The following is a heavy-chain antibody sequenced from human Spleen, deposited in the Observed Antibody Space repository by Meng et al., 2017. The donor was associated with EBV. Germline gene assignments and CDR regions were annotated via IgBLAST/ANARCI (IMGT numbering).Heavy chain of an antibody. CDR2: INEDGRTT. D-gene: IGHD3-3*02. V-gene: IGHV3-74*01. Sequence: EVHAVASGGALVQPGGSLRLSCAASGFTFSTYWMHWVRQAPGKGLVWISRINEDGRTTTYADSVKGRFTISRDNTKNTLYLQMNSLRAEDTALYFCSRDLAGPYDDWGQGTLVTVSS. CDR1: GFTFSTYW. J-gene: IGHJ4*02. CDR3: SRDLAGPYDD.